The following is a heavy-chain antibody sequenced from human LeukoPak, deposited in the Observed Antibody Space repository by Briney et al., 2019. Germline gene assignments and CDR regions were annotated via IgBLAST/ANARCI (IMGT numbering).Heavy chain of an antibody. CDR1: GGTFSSYA. CDR3: ARRRANKYAYFPMDV. J-gene: IGHJ6*04. V-gene: IGHV1-69*05. CDR2: IIPIFNTT. Sequence: SVKVSCKASGGTFSSYAISWVRQAPRQGLEWMGGIIPIFNTTNYTQKFQGRVTITTDESTSTAYMELSSLRSEDTAVYYCARRRANKYAYFPMDVWGKGTAVTVSS. D-gene: IGHD3-16*01.